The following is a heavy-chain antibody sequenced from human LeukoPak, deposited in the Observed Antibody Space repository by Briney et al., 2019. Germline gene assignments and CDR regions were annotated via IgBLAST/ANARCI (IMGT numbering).Heavy chain of an antibody. CDR3: ARVPSWYYYYGMDV. CDR1: GYTFTGYA. Sequence: ASVKVSCKASGYTFTGYAMHWVRQAPGQRLEWMGWINAGNGNTKYSQKFQGRVTITRDTSASTAYMELSSLRSEDTAVYYCARVPSWYYYYGMDVWGQGTTVTVSS. J-gene: IGHJ6*02. CDR2: INAGNGNT. D-gene: IGHD6-13*01. V-gene: IGHV1-3*01.